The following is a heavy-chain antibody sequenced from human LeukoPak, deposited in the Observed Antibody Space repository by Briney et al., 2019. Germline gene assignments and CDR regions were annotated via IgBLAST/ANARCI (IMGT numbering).Heavy chain of an antibody. V-gene: IGHV4-39*07. CDR3: ARGLEYFDY. J-gene: IGHJ4*02. Sequence: SETLSLTCTVSGGSISSSSYYWGWIRQPPGKGLGWIGSIYYSGSTYYNPSLKSRVTISVDTSKNQFSLKLSSVTAADTAVYYCARGLEYFDYWGQGTLVTVSS. CDR1: GGSISSSSYY. CDR2: IYYSGST.